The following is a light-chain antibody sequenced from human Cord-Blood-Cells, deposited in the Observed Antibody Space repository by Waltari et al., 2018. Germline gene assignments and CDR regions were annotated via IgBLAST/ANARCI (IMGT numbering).Light chain of an antibody. Sequence: DIQMTQSPSSLSASVGDRLTITCRASQSISRYLNWYQQKTGKAPKLLIYAASSLQSGVPSRVSGSGSGTDFTLTISSLQPEDFATYYCQQSYSTPRTFGQGTKVEIK. V-gene: IGKV1-39*01. J-gene: IGKJ1*01. CDR3: QQSYSTPRT. CDR1: QSISRY. CDR2: AAS.